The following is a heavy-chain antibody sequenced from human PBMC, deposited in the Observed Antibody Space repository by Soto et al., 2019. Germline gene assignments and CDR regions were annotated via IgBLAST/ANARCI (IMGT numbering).Heavy chain of an antibody. Sequence: PSETLSLTCTVTGDSISSYYWSWIRQPPGKGLEWIGNIHYSGSTNDNPSLKSRVTISVDRSKSQFSLNLSSVTAADTAIYFCARVPVRKYYRAGSYQNYYFGMDVWGQGTTVTVSS. D-gene: IGHD3-10*01. V-gene: IGHV4-59*12. CDR2: IHYSGST. J-gene: IGHJ6*02. CDR3: ARVPVRKYYRAGSYQNYYFGMDV. CDR1: GDSISSYY.